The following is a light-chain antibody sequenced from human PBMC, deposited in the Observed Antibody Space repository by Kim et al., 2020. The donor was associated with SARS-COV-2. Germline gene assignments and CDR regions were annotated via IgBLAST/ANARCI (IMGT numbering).Light chain of an antibody. J-gene: IGLJ3*02. Sequence: VVISCSGISSNIGSYTLSVYIQFPGTATKLVIYTDKQRPSWVPDRFSASMSVSSASLASSGLQSDDEADYYCAAWDDSRNGRGVFGGGTQLTVL. CDR1: SSNIGSYT. CDR3: AAWDDSRNGRGV. V-gene: IGLV1-44*01. CDR2: TDK.